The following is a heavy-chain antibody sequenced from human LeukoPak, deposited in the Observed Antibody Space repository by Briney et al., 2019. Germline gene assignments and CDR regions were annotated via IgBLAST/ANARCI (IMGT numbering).Heavy chain of an antibody. J-gene: IGHJ4*02. D-gene: IGHD3-22*01. V-gene: IGHV4-59*08. CDR1: GGSISSYY. CDR3: ARHPNYYDSSGYYHFDY. CDR2: IYYSGST. Sequence: SETLSLTCTVSGGSISSYYWSWIRQPPGKGLEWIGYIYYSGSTNYNPSLKSRVTISVDTSKNQFSLKLSSVTAADTAVYYCARHPNYYDSSGYYHFDYWGQGTLVTVSS.